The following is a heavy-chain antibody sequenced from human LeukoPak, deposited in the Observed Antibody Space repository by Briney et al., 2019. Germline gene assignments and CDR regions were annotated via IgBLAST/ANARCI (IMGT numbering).Heavy chain of an antibody. CDR3: AKDSAFYYIDV. J-gene: IGHJ6*03. CDR2: IRYNGNNQ. V-gene: IGHV3-30*02. Sequence: GGSLRLSCAASGFTFNNYSMHWVRQAPGKGLEWVAFIRYNGNNQYYADSVKGRFTISRDNSKSTLYLQMNSLKGDDTAVYYCAKDSAFYYIDVWGKGTTVIISS. CDR1: GFTFNNYS. D-gene: IGHD3-10*01.